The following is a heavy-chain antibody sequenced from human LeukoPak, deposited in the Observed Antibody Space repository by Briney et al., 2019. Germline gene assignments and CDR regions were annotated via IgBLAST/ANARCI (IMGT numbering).Heavy chain of an antibody. Sequence: PGGSLRLSCAASGFXFSNYWIHWVRQAPGKGLVWVSRINTDLSSTSYADSVKGRFTISRDNAKNTVYLQMNSLRAEDTAVYYCARVGYCSSGICYGMDVWGPGTTVTVSS. CDR3: ARVGYCSSGICYGMDV. J-gene: IGHJ6*02. CDR2: INTDLSST. D-gene: IGHD2-2*01. V-gene: IGHV3-74*01. CDR1: GFXFSNYW.